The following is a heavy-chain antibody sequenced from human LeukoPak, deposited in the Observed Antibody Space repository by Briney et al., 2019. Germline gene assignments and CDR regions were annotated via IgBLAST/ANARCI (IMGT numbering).Heavy chain of an antibody. CDR2: IIPMFGTS. CDR1: GGNFISYA. D-gene: IGHD3-3*01. J-gene: IGHJ4*02. V-gene: IGHV1-69*05. CDR3: ATYTLSQFWSGYYHFDY. Sequence: SVKVSCKASGGNFISYAVSWVRQAPGQGLEWMGGIIPMFGTSNYAQKFQGRVTITTDESTTTAYMELSSLSSEDTAVYYCATYTLSQFWSGYYHFDYWGQGTLVSVSS.